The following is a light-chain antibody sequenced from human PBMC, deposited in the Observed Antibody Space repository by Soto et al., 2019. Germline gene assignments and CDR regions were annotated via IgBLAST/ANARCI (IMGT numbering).Light chain of an antibody. J-gene: IGKJ1*01. CDR3: MQGTLWPWT. V-gene: IGKV2-30*02. Sequence: DAVLTQSPLSLPVTLGQPAAISCRSSQSLVHSDGKAYLIWFQQRPGQSPRRLIYQVSRRDAGVPDRFSGSGSGTDFTLIISRVEAEDVGVYYCMQGTLWPWTFGQGNKVEIK. CDR2: QVS. CDR1: QSLVHSDGKAY.